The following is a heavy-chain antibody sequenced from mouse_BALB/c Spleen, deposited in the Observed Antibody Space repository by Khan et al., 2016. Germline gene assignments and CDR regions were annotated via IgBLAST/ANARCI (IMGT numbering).Heavy chain of an antibody. CDR2: IDTSDSYT. CDR3: ARGRGVAMDC. CDR1: GYTFTDYW. J-gene: IGHJ4*01. Sequence: QVQLKQSGAELVMPGASVKMSCKASGYTFTDYWMHWVKQRPGQGLEWIGAIDTSDSYTSYNQKFKGKATLTVDESSSTAYMQLSSLTSEDSAVYYCARGRGVAMDCWCQGTSVTVSS. V-gene: IGHV1-69*01.